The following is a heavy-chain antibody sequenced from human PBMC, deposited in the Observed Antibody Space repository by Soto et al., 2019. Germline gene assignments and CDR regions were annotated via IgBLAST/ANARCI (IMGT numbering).Heavy chain of an antibody. J-gene: IGHJ5*02. D-gene: IGHD6-6*01. CDR1: GYTFTTYA. V-gene: IGHV1-3*01. Sequence: ASVKVSCKASGYTFTTYAMHWVRQAPGQRLEWMGWINAGNGNTKYSQKFQGRVTITRDTSASTAYMELSSLRSEDTAVYYCARVGQPVRQLFDPWGQGTLVTVSS. CDR3: ARVGQPVRQLFDP. CDR2: INAGNGNT.